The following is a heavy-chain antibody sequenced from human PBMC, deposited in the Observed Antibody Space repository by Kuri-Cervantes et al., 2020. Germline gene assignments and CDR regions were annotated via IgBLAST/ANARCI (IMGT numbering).Heavy chain of an antibody. D-gene: IGHD3-9*01. Sequence: ASVKVSCKVSGYTLTELSMHWVRQAPGKGLEWMGGFDPEDGETIYAQKFQGRVTMTEDTSTDTAYMELSSLRSEDTAVYYCATVKAYYDIWTGYYSENYYFDYWGQGTLVTVSS. CDR1: GYTLTELS. J-gene: IGHJ4*02. CDR2: FDPEDGET. CDR3: ATVKAYYDIWTGYYSENYYFDY. V-gene: IGHV1-24*01.